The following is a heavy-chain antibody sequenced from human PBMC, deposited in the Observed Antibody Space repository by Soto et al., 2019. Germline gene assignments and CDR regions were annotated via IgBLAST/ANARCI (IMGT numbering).Heavy chain of an antibody. V-gene: IGHV4-59*01. CDR1: GGSISSYY. D-gene: IGHD2-2*02. Sequence: SETLSLTCIVSGGSISSYYWSWIRQPPGKGLGWIGYFYYSGSTNYNPSLKSRVTISVDTSKNQFSLKLSSVTAADTAVYYCARDGRGFYTCWSGGYYYGMDVWGQGTTVSVSS. CDR2: FYYSGST. CDR3: ARDGRGFYTCWSGGYYYGMDV. J-gene: IGHJ6*02.